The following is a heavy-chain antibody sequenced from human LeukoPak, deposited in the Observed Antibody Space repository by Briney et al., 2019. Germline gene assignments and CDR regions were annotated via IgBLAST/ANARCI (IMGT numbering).Heavy chain of an antibody. D-gene: IGHD3-10*02. CDR3: AELGITMIGGV. V-gene: IGHV3-48*01. CDR1: GFTFSNYS. J-gene: IGHJ6*04. Sequence: GGSLRLSCAASGFTFSNYSMNWVRQAPGKGLEWVSYISSRSRTIYYADSLKGRLTISRDNAKNSLYLQMNSLRAEDTAVYYCAELGITMIGGVWGKGTTVTISS. CDR2: ISSRSRTI.